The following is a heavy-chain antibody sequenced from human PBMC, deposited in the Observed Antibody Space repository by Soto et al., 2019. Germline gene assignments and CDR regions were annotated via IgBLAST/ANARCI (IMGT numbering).Heavy chain of an antibody. CDR1: GFTFSSYA. CDR2: ISGSGVST. D-gene: IGHD3-22*01. Sequence: GGSLRLSCAASGFTFSSYAMSWVRQAPGKGLEWVSAISGSGVSTYYADSVKGRFTISRDNSKNTLYLQMNSLRAEDTAVYYCAKSLGMYYYDSSGYYHYDYWGQGTLVTVSS. V-gene: IGHV3-23*01. J-gene: IGHJ4*02. CDR3: AKSLGMYYYDSSGYYHYDY.